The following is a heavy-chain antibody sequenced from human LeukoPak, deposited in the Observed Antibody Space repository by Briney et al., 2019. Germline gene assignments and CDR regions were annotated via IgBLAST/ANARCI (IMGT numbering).Heavy chain of an antibody. J-gene: IGHJ4*02. CDR2: ISGSGGST. D-gene: IGHD2-2*01. CDR1: GFTFSSYG. CDR3: ASGRTDIVVVPATLRNYYFDY. V-gene: IGHV3-23*01. Sequence: GGTLRLSCAASGFTFSSYGMSWVRQAPGKGLEWVSAISGSGGSTYYADSVKGRFTISRDNSKNTLYLQMNSLRAEDTAVYYCASGRTDIVVVPATLRNYYFDYWGQGTLVTVSS.